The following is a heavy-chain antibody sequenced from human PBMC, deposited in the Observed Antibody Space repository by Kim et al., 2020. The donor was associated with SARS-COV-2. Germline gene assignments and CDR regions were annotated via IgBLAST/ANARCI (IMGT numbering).Heavy chain of an antibody. J-gene: IGHJ4*02. D-gene: IGHD1-20*01. CDR3: ARVYNWDDVPDY. Sequence: RSQDRVTMTRDTSTSTVYMVLSSLRSEDTAVYYCARVYNWDDVPDYWGQGTLVTVSS. V-gene: IGHV1-46*01.